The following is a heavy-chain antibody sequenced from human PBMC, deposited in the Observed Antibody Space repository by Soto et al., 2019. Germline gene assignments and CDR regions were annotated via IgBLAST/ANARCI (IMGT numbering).Heavy chain of an antibody. Sequence: GGSLRLSCAASGFTFSSYAMSWVRQAPGKGLEWVSAISGSGGSTYYADSVKGRFTISRDNSKNTLYLQMNSLRAEDTAVYYCAKGSVLLWFGERDYWGQGTLVTVSS. J-gene: IGHJ4*02. CDR2: ISGSGGST. CDR3: AKGSVLLWFGERDY. D-gene: IGHD3-10*01. V-gene: IGHV3-23*01. CDR1: GFTFSSYA.